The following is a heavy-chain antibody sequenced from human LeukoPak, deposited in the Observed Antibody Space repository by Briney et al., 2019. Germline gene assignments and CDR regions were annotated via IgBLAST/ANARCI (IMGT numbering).Heavy chain of an antibody. CDR3: AKDIAVWGSYASHFDY. CDR2: ISWNSGSI. Sequence: GGSLRLSCAASGFTFDDYAVHWVRQAPGKGLEWVSGISWNSGSIGYADSVKGRFTISRGNAKNSLYLQMNSLRAEDTALYYCAKDIAVWGSYASHFDYWGQGTLVTVSS. D-gene: IGHD3-16*01. V-gene: IGHV3-9*01. J-gene: IGHJ4*02. CDR1: GFTFDDYA.